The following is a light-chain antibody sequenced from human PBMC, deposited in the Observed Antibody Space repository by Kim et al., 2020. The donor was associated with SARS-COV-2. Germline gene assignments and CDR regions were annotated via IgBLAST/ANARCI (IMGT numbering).Light chain of an antibody. J-gene: IGKJ1*01. CDR1: QSVRSNY. CDR3: QQYGSSPRT. Sequence: SPGERATLSCRASQSVRSNYLAWYQQKPGQAPRLLISTASNRASGIPDRFSGSGSGTDFTLTISRLEPEDFAVYFCQQYGSSPRTFGQGTKVDIK. V-gene: IGKV3-20*01. CDR2: TAS.